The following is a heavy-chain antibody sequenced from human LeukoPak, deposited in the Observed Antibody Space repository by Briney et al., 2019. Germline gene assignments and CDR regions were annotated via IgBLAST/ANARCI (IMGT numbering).Heavy chain of an antibody. Sequence: SVKVSCKASGGTFNHFGINWVRQAPGQGLEWMGRIIPILDLTKYAPKIQDRVTITADKSTSTAYMELNSLRSEDTAVYFCARDSGRPPTSFDYWGQGTLVTVAS. CDR2: IIPILDLT. J-gene: IGHJ4*02. CDR3: ARDSGRPPTSFDY. D-gene: IGHD1-1*01. V-gene: IGHV1-69*04. CDR1: GGTFNHFG.